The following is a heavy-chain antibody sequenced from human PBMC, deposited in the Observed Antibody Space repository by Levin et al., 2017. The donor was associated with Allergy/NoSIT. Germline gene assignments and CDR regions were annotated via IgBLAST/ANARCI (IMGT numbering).Heavy chain of an antibody. CDR1: GDSISRGFYY. Sequence: LRLSCSVSGDSISRGFYYWSWIRQPAGEGLEWIGRIYVTGSTTYSPSLKSRVTISLDRSKAQVSLKINSVTAADTAVYYCARDLAGFSGYKPYCYMDVWGKGTTVTVSS. J-gene: IGHJ6*03. CDR2: IYVTGST. V-gene: IGHV4-61*02. D-gene: IGHD5-12*01. CDR3: ARDLAGFSGYKPYCYMDV.